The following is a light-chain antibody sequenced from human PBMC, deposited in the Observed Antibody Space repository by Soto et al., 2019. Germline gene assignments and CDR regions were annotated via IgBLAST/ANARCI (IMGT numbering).Light chain of an antibody. CDR2: DVS. CDR1: SSDVGDYDF. J-gene: IGLJ7*01. V-gene: IGLV2-11*01. Sequence: QSALTQPPSVSGSPGQSVTISCTGTSSDVGDYDFVSWYHQHPGKVPKVIIYDVSERPSGVPDRFSGSKSGNTASLTIAGLQAEDEAGYYCFSYAGGHTWVFGGGTQLTVL. CDR3: FSYAGGHTWV.